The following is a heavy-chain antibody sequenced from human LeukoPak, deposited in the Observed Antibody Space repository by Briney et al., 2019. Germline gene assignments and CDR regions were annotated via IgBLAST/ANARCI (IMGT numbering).Heavy chain of an antibody. CDR1: GFTLISYT. V-gene: IGHV3-21*04. CDR2: INSGSSYI. Sequence: GGSLRLSCVASGFTLISYTMNWVRQAPGKGLEWVSSINSGSSYIYYANSVKGRFTISSDNSKNTLYLQMNSLRVEDTAVYYCARVGEGAAKDWGQGTLVTVSS. CDR3: ARVGEGAAKD. D-gene: IGHD1-26*01. J-gene: IGHJ4*02.